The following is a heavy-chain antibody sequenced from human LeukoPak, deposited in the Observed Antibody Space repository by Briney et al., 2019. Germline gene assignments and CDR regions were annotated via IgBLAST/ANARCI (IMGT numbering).Heavy chain of an antibody. J-gene: IGHJ4*02. CDR2: IIPIFGTA. Sequence: SVKVSCKASGGTFSSYAISWVRQAPGQGLEWMGGIIPIFGTANYAQKFQGRVTITTDESTSTAYMELSSLRSEDTAVYYCASLPTDYYGSGSYYNGGYWGQGTLVTDSS. D-gene: IGHD3-10*01. V-gene: IGHV1-69*05. CDR3: ASLPTDYYGSGSYYNGGY. CDR1: GGTFSSYA.